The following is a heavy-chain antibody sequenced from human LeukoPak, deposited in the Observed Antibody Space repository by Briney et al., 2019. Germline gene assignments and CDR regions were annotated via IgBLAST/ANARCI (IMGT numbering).Heavy chain of an antibody. J-gene: IGHJ6*02. V-gene: IGHV4-31*03. CDR2: VYYTGGT. CDR3: ASSEATTTPPPYGMDV. Sequence: SETLSLTCTVSGGSISSGGYYWSWIRQHPGKGLECIGYVYYTGGTFYNPSLKSRVTMSLDTSENQFSLKLSSVTAADTAVYYCASSEATTTPPPYGMDVWGQGTTVTVSS. D-gene: IGHD5-12*01. CDR1: GGSISSGGYY.